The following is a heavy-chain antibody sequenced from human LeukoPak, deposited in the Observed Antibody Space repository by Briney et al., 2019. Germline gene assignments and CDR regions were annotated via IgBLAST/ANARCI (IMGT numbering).Heavy chain of an antibody. CDR3: AKDGPTYYYDSSGYPRWYYFDY. CDR2: IRYDGSNK. Sequence: GGSLRLSCAASGFTFSSYGMHWVRQAPGKGLEWVAFIRYDGSNKYYADSVKGRFTISRDNSKNTQYLQMSSLRAEDTAVYYCAKDGPTYYYDSSGYPRWYYFDYWGQGTLVTVSS. V-gene: IGHV3-30*02. J-gene: IGHJ4*02. D-gene: IGHD3-22*01. CDR1: GFTFSSYG.